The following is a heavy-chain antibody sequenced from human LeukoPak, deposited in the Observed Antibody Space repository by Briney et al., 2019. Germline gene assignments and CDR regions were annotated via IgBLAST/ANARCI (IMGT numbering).Heavy chain of an antibody. V-gene: IGHV3-74*01. Sequence: GGSLRLSCAASGFTFSSYWMHWVRQAPGKGLVWVSRIKSDGSTNYADSVKGRFTISRDNSKNTVSLQMNSLRAEDTGVYYCARAPSEIGGYYPEYFRHWGQGTLVTVSS. CDR2: IKSDGST. CDR3: ARAPSEIGGYYPEYFRH. J-gene: IGHJ1*01. D-gene: IGHD3-22*01. CDR1: GFTFSSYW.